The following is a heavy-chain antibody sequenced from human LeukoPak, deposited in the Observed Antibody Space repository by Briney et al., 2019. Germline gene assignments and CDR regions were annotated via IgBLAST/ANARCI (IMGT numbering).Heavy chain of an antibody. Sequence: SGPTLVNPPQTLTLTCTLSGFSLSTSGVGVGWIRQPLGKALEWLALIYWSDDKRYSPSLKSRLTITKDTSKNQVVLTMTNMDPVDTATYYCAHRQLILLEDVFDYWGQGTLVTVSS. V-gene: IGHV2-5*01. CDR3: AHRQLILLEDVFDY. J-gene: IGHJ4*02. CDR1: GFSLSTSGVG. D-gene: IGHD2-21*01. CDR2: IYWSDDK.